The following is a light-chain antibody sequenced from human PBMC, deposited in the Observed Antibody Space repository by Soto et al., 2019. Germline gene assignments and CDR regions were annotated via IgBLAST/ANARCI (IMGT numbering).Light chain of an antibody. V-gene: IGKV1-33*01. Sequence: DIQMTQSPSSLSASVGDRVTITCQASQDISNYLNWYQQKPGKAPKLLIYDASNLETGVPSRFSGSGFGTDFTFTISSLQPEDIATYYCQQYDNLPRLTFGGGTKVDIK. J-gene: IGKJ4*01. CDR1: QDISNY. CDR3: QQYDNLPRLT. CDR2: DAS.